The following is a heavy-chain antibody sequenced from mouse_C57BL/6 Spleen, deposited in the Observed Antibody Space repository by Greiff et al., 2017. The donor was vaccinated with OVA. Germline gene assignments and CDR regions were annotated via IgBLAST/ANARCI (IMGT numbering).Heavy chain of an antibody. V-gene: IGHV3-6*01. CDR2: ISYDGSN. D-gene: IGHD1-1*01. CDR1: GYSITSGYY. Sequence: ESGPGLVKPSQSLSLTCSVTGYSITSGYYWNWIRQFPGNKLEWMGYISYDGSNNYNPSLKNRISITRDTSKNQFFLKLNSVTTEDTATYYCARGYGSSYRFAYWGQGTLVTVSA. J-gene: IGHJ3*01. CDR3: ARGYGSSYRFAY.